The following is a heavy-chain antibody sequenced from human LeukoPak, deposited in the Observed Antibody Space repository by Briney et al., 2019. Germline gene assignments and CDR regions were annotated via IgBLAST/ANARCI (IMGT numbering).Heavy chain of an antibody. CDR3: AKNPYSGSYRYYYYYYMDV. D-gene: IGHD1-26*01. V-gene: IGHV3-30*18. CDR1: GFTFSSYG. Sequence: TGGSLRLSCAASGFTFSSYGMHWVRQAPGKGLEWVAVISYDGSNKYYADSVKGRFTISRDNSKNTLYLQMNSLRAEDTAVYYCAKNPYSGSYRYYYYYYMDVWGKGTTVTVSS. J-gene: IGHJ6*03. CDR2: ISYDGSNK.